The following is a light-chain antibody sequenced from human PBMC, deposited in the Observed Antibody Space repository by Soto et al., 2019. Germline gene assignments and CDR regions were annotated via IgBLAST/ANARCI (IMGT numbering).Light chain of an antibody. CDR3: SSYGASSTL. Sequence: QSALTQPASVSGSPGQSITISCTGSSSDIGGYNYVSWYQQHPGKAPKLLIYDVSYRPSGISDRFSGSKSGNTASLTISGLQPDDEADYYCSSYGASSTLFGGGTQLTVL. CDR1: SSDIGGYNY. J-gene: IGLJ7*01. CDR2: DVS. V-gene: IGLV2-14*03.